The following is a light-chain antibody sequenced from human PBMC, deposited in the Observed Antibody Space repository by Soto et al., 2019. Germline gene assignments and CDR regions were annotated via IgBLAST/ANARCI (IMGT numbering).Light chain of an antibody. V-gene: IGKV1-9*01. CDR2: GAS. CDR1: QGVRSY. J-gene: IGKJ1*01. Sequence: IQLTQSPSSLSASVGDRVTITCRASQGVRSYLAWFQQRPGKAPKLLIFGASTLQNGVPARFSGGGFGTEFTLTITSLQPEDFATYYCHQAYTYPRTFGQGTKVELK. CDR3: HQAYTYPRT.